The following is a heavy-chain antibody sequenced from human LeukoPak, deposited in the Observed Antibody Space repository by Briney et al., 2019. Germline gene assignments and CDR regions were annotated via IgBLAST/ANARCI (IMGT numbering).Heavy chain of an antibody. D-gene: IGHD5-24*01. Sequence: ASVKVSCKASGYTFTGYYIHWVRQAPGQGLEWMGWINPNNGGTNYGQKFQGRVSLTRDTSISTAYMELSRLRSDDTAMYYCARDYRDGYGMDFWGQGTTVTVSS. CDR3: ARDYRDGYGMDF. J-gene: IGHJ6*02. V-gene: IGHV1-2*02. CDR2: INPNNGGT. CDR1: GYTFTGYY.